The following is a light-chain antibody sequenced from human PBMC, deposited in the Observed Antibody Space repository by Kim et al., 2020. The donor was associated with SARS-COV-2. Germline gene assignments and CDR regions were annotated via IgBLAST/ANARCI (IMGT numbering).Light chain of an antibody. Sequence: LTQPPSASGSPGQSVTISCTGTSSDVGGYNYVSWYQQHPGKAPKLMIYEVSKRPSGVPDRFSGSKSGNTASLTVSGLQAEDEADYYCSSYAGSNNLVFGGGTQLT. J-gene: IGLJ2*01. CDR1: SSDVGGYNY. CDR3: SSYAGSNNLV. CDR2: EVS. V-gene: IGLV2-8*01.